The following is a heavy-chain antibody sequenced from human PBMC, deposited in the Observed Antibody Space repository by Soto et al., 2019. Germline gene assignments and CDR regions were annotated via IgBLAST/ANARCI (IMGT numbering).Heavy chain of an antibody. J-gene: IGHJ6*03. CDR1: GGSFSGYY. D-gene: IGHD3-10*01. CDR3: ARERLGTIVRGVKYLDV. Sequence: SETLSLTCAVYGGSFSGYYWSWIRQPPGKGLEWIGEINHSGSTNYNPSLKSRVTISVDTSKNQFSLKLSSVTAADTAVYYCARERLGTIVRGVKYLDVWGKGTTVTVSS. V-gene: IGHV4-34*01. CDR2: INHSGST.